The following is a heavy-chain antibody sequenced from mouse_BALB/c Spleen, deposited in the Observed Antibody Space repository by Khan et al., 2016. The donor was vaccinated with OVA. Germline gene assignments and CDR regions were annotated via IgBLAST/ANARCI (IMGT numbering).Heavy chain of an antibody. D-gene: IGHD1-1*01. CDR2: IDPANGNT. Sequence: EVQLQESGAELVKPGASVKLSCTASGFNIKDTYMHWVKQRPEQGLEWIGRIDPANGNTKYDPKFQGKATITADTSSNTAYLQLSSLTSWDTAVSYWTSEGNYDAPFAYRCQGTLLTGSA. J-gene: IGHJ3*01. CDR1: GFNIKDTY. CDR3: TSEGNYDAPFAY. V-gene: IGHV14-3*02.